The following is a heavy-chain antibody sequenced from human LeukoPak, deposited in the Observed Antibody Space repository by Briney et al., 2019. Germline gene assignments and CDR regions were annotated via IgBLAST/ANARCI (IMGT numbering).Heavy chain of an antibody. Sequence: GGSLRLSCAASGFTVSSNYMSWVRQAPGKGLEWVSVIYSGGSTYYADSVKGRFTISRDNSKNTLYLQMNSLRAEDTAVYYYASASSGWLVAFDIWGQGTMVTVSS. J-gene: IGHJ3*02. CDR1: GFTVSSNY. D-gene: IGHD6-19*01. CDR3: ASASSGWLVAFDI. V-gene: IGHV3-53*01. CDR2: IYSGGST.